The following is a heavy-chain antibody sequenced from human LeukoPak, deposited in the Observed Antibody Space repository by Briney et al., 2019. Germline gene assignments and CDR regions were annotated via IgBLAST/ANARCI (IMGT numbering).Heavy chain of an antibody. CDR2: ISGSGGNT. Sequence: GGSLRLSCAASGFTFSSYAMSWVRQAPGKGLECVSPISGSGGNTYYAESVKGRFTISRDNSKNTLYLQMNSLRAEDTAVYYCAKADTTMDPPFDYWGQGTLVTVSS. CDR3: AKADTTMDPPFDY. D-gene: IGHD5-18*01. CDR1: GFTFSSYA. V-gene: IGHV3-23*01. J-gene: IGHJ4*02.